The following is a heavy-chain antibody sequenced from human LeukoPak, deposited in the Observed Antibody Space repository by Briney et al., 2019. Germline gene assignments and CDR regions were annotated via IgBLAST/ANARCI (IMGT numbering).Heavy chain of an antibody. D-gene: IGHD3-9*01. V-gene: IGHV3-7*01. CDR1: GFTFSSYW. CDR2: IKQDGSEK. CDR3: ASSDDILTGYLLFDY. J-gene: IGHJ4*02. Sequence: RGSLRLSCAASGFTFSSYWMSWVRQAPGKGLEWVANIKQDGSEKYYVDSVKGRFTISRDNAKNSLYLQMNSLRAEDMAVYYCASSDDILTGYLLFDYWGQGTLVTVSS.